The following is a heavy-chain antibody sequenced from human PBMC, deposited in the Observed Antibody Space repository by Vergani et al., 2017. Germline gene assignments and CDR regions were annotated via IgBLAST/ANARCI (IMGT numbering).Heavy chain of an antibody. CDR1: GGTFSSYT. Sequence: QVQLVQSGAEVKKPGSSVKVSCKASGGTFSSYTITWVRQAPGQGLEWMGGIIPIFGTANYAQKFQGRVTITADESTSTAYMELSSLRSEDTAVYYCTRGWYYDSIAYWAYWGQGTLVTVSS. CDR3: TRGWYYDSIAYWAY. D-gene: IGHD3-22*01. J-gene: IGHJ4*02. CDR2: IIPIFGTA. V-gene: IGHV1-69*01.